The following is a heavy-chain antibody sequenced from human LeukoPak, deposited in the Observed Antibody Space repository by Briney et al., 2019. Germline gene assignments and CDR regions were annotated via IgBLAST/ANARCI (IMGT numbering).Heavy chain of an antibody. D-gene: IGHD2-2*02. Sequence: GGSLRLSCAASGFTFGDYYMNWIRQAPGKGLEWVSYISSSGSTIYYADSVKGRFTISRDNAKNSLYLQMNSLRAGDTAVYYCVRDGKTGYCSTTSCYTNHYFDYWGQGTLVTVSS. CDR3: VRDGKTGYCSTTSCYTNHYFDY. CDR2: ISSSGSTI. V-gene: IGHV3-11*04. J-gene: IGHJ4*02. CDR1: GFTFGDYY.